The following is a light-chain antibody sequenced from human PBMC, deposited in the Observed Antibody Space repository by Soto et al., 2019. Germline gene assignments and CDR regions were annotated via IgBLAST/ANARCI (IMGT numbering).Light chain of an antibody. V-gene: IGKV3-15*01. CDR1: QTISTT. CDR3: QQYNKWTRT. Sequence: EIVMTQSPATLSVSPGERATLSCRASQTISTTLAWYQQKPGQPPRILMYGASVRAAGIPARFSGSGSGTEFTLTISSLQSEDFAVYYCQQYNKWTRTFGQGTKVEIK. CDR2: GAS. J-gene: IGKJ1*01.